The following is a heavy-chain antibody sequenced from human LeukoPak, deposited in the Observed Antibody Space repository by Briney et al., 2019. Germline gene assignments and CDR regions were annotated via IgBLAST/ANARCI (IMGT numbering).Heavy chain of an antibody. D-gene: IGHD3-10*01. Sequence: TGGSLRLSCAASGFTFSSYSMNWVRQAPGKGLEWVSYISSSSSTIYYADSVKGRFTIPRDNAKNSLYLQMNSLRAEDTAVYYCARSGSWDNYYYYYMDVWGKGTTVTVSS. V-gene: IGHV3-48*01. CDR3: ARSGSWDNYYYYYMDV. CDR1: GFTFSSYS. J-gene: IGHJ6*03. CDR2: ISSSSSTI.